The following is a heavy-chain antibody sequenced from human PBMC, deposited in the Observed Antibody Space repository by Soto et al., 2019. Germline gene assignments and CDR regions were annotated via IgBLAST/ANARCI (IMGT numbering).Heavy chain of an antibody. CDR3: ARGIVGVVEMDV. Sequence: QVQLVESGGGVLQPGRSLSLSCAASGFTFSSYGMHWLRQAPGKGLEWVAVIWNDGSNKYYADSVKGRFTISRDNSKNTLYLRMKCVRAEYTAVYWCARGIVGVVEMDVWGQGTTVAVSS. J-gene: IGHJ6*02. V-gene: IGHV3-33*01. D-gene: IGHD3-3*01. CDR1: GFTFSSYG. CDR2: IWNDGSNK.